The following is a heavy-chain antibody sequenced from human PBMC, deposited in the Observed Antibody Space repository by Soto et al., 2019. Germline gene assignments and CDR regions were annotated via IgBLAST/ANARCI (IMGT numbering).Heavy chain of an antibody. CDR3: ARHRGSPGSYFGMDV. CDR1: GYSFTSYW. J-gene: IGHJ6*02. CDR2: IYPGDSDT. Sequence: GESLKIFCKGSGYSFTSYWINWVRQMPGKGLEWMGVIYPGDSDTRYSPSFQGQVTISADKSINTAYLQWRSLKASDTAVYYCARHRGSPGSYFGMDVWGQGTTVTVSS. V-gene: IGHV5-51*01. D-gene: IGHD5-12*01.